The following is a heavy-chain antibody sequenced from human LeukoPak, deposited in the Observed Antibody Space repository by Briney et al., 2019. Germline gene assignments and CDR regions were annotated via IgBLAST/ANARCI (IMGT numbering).Heavy chain of an antibody. Sequence: GESLKISCKGSGSSFTSYWIGWVRQMPGKGLEWMGIIYPGDSDTRYSPSFQGHVTISADKSITTACLQWSSLKASDTAMYYCARHIGLTTRYLDYWGQGTLVTVSS. J-gene: IGHJ4*02. CDR3: ARHIGLTTRYLDY. V-gene: IGHV5-51*01. CDR2: IYPGDSDT. CDR1: GSSFTSYW. D-gene: IGHD4/OR15-4a*01.